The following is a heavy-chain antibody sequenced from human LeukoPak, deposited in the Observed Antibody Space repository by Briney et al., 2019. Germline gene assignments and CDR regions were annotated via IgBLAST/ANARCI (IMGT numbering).Heavy chain of an antibody. CDR2: INHSGST. CDR1: GGSFSGYY. CDR3: ARDSFIAVAGTAYYYYMDV. V-gene: IGHV4-34*01. D-gene: IGHD6-19*01. J-gene: IGHJ6*03. Sequence: SETLSLTCAVYGGSFSGYYWSWIRQPPGKGLEWIGEINHSGSTNYNPSLKSRVTISVDTSKNQFSLKLSSVTAADTAVYYCARDSFIAVAGTAYYYYMDVWGKGTTVTVSS.